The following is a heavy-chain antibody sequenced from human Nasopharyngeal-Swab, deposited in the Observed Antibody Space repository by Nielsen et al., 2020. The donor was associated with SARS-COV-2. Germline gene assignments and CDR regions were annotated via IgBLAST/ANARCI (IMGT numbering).Heavy chain of an antibody. CDR2: ISSSSSYT. CDR3: AREGRPQDRFDY. CDR1: GFTFSDYY. Sequence: GESLKISCAASGFTFSDYYMSWIRQAPGKGLEWVSYISSSSSYTNYADSVKGRFTISRDNAKNSLYLQMNSLRAEDTAVYYCAREGRPQDRFDYWSQGTLVTVSS. V-gene: IGHV3-11*06. J-gene: IGHJ4*02. D-gene: IGHD2-15*01.